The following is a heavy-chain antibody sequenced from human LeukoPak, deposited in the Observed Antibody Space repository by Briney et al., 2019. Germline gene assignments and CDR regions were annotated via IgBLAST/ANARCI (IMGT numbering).Heavy chain of an antibody. Sequence: PSETLSLTCAVYGGSFSGYYWSWIRQPPGKGLEWIGEINHSGSTNYNPSLKSRVTISVDTSKNQFSLKLSSVTAADTAVYYCASTITYYYDSSGYYYGPEFDYWGQGTLVTVSS. J-gene: IGHJ4*02. V-gene: IGHV4-34*01. CDR3: ASTITYYYDSSGYYYGPEFDY. CDR1: GGSFSGYY. CDR2: INHSGST. D-gene: IGHD3-22*01.